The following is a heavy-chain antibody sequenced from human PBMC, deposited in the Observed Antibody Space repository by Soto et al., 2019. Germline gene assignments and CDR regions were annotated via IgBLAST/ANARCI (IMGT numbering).Heavy chain of an antibody. J-gene: IGHJ4*02. CDR2: IRSKAYGGTT. V-gene: IGHV3-49*04. CDR1: GFTFGDYA. CDR3: TREPSYSTGKDY. Sequence: PGGSLRLSCTASGFTFGDYAMSWVRQAPGKGLEWVGFIRSKAYGGTTEYAASVKGRFTISRDDSKSIAYLQMNSLKTEDTAVYYCTREPSYSTGKDYWGQGTLVTVSS. D-gene: IGHD1-1*01.